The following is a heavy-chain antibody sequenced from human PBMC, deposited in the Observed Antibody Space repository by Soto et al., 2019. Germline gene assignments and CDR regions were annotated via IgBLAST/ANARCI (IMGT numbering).Heavy chain of an antibody. Sequence: SETLSLTCTVSGGSISSGGYYWSWIRQHPGKGLEWIGYIYYSGSTYYNPSLKSRVTISVDTSKNQFSLKLSSVTAADTAVYYCARGPGIMAKIAYWGQGTLVTVSS. J-gene: IGHJ4*02. D-gene: IGHD3-16*01. CDR2: IYYSGST. CDR1: GGSISSGGYY. CDR3: ARGPGIMAKIAY. V-gene: IGHV4-31*03.